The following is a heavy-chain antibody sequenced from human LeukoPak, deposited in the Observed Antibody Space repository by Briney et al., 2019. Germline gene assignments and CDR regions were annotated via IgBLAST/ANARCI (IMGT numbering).Heavy chain of an antibody. CDR3: AKVSGRILIWPQPFGDGMDV. CDR2: ISGSGGDS. D-gene: IGHD3-10*01. Sequence: GGSLRLSCAASGISFSTYVMAWVRQAPGKGLECVSAISGSGGDSYYAASVKGRFTISRDTSKNTLYLQMNSLRVEDTAVYYCAKVSGRILIWPQPFGDGMDVWGQGTTVTVSS. V-gene: IGHV3-23*01. CDR1: GISFSTYV. J-gene: IGHJ6*02.